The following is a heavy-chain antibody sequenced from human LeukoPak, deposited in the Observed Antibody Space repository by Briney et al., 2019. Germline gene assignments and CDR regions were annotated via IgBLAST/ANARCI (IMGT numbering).Heavy chain of an antibody. J-gene: IGHJ6*02. V-gene: IGHV4-39*01. Sequence: SDTLSLTCSVSGGSISGSNSYWGWIRQAPGKGLEWIVTIYFSASTHYSPSLTSRLSMSAGSCTNQFSLHLHSVTAADTAIYYCARLYRNRFCRSPSCLMGGMDVWGRAITVTVSS. CDR2: IYFSAST. CDR1: GGSISGSNSY. CDR3: ARLYRNRFCRSPSCLMGGMDV. D-gene: IGHD2-2*01.